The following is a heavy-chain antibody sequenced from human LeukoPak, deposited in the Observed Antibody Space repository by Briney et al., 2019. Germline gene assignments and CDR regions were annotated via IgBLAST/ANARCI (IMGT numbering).Heavy chain of an antibody. D-gene: IGHD3-9*01. CDR3: ARDLNYVTLGYDILADVGYYFDY. CDR2: ISPHNGNT. CDR1: GYTFTMYG. J-gene: IGHJ4*02. Sequence: GASVKVSCKASGYTFTMYGISWVRQAPGQGLQWLGWISPHNGNTNYAQDLQGGVTMTTDASTSTAYLELRSLRSDDTATYYCARDLNYVTLGYDILADVGYYFDYWGQGSLVTVSS. V-gene: IGHV1-18*01.